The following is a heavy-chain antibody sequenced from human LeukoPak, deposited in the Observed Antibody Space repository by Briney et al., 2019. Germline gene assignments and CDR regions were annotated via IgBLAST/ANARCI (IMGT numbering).Heavy chain of an antibody. CDR2: IYTRGST. D-gene: IGHD1-26*01. Sequence: PSGTLSLTCTVSVGSINNYYWSWIRQPAGKGLEWIGRIYTRGSTNYNPSLKSRVTMSVDTSKNQFSLKLSSVTAADTAVYYCARGSRFVGSYPLYYYYGMDVWGQGTTVTVSS. CDR1: VGSINNYY. CDR3: ARGSRFVGSYPLYYYYGMDV. J-gene: IGHJ6*02. V-gene: IGHV4-4*07.